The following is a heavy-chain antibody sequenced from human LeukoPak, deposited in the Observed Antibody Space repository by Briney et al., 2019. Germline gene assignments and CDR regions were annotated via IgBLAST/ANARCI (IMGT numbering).Heavy chain of an antibody. CDR2: IDWDDDK. Sequence: SSPTLVNPTQTLTLTCTFSGFSLNTGGMCVSWIRQPPGKALEWLARIDWDDDKHYSTSLKTRLTISKDTSKNQVVLTMTNMDPVDTATYYCAREVGYCRGGSCYRLPFDYWGQGTLVTVSS. CDR1: GFSLNTGGMC. CDR3: AREVGYCRGGSCYRLPFDY. J-gene: IGHJ4*02. D-gene: IGHD2-15*01. V-gene: IGHV2-70*11.